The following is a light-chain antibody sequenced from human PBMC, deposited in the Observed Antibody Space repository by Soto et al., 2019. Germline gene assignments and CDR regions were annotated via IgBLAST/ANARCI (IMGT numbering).Light chain of an antibody. CDR1: SGHTTYA. V-gene: IGLV4-69*01. J-gene: IGLJ3*02. CDR2: VNGDGRH. Sequence: QSVLTQSPSASASLGASVKLTCTLNSGHTTYAIAWHQQQPEKGPRYLMKVNGDGRHNKGDGIPDRFSGSSSGDERYLTISSLLSEDEGDYYCQTWGTGVQVFGGGTKLTVL. CDR3: QTWGTGVQV.